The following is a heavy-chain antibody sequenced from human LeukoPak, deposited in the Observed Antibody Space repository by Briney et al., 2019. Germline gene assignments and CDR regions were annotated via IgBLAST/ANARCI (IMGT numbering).Heavy chain of an antibody. CDR1: GGTFSSYA. J-gene: IGHJ6*02. V-gene: IGHV1-69*01. D-gene: IGHD4-17*01. CDR2: IIPIFGTA. CDR3: ARVLYGDYRGLYYYGMDV. Sequence: ASVKVSCKASGGTFSSYAISWVRQAPGQGLEWMGGIIPIFGTANYAQKFQGRVTITADESTSTAYMELSSLRSEDTAVYYCARVLYGDYRGLYYYGMDVWGQGTLVTVSS.